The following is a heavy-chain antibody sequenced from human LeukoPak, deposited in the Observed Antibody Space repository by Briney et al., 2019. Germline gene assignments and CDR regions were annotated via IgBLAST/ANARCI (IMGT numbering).Heavy chain of an antibody. CDR2: IAWDSSTI. J-gene: IGHJ3*02. V-gene: IGHV3-9*01. Sequence: GGSLRLSCAASGFTFSSYWIHWVRHAPGKGLEWVSGIAWDSSTIGYVDSVKGRLTISRDNAKNSLYLRMNSLRPEDTALYFCVKGTVGGSRDDAFDIWGQGTMVTVSS. CDR1: GFTFSSYW. CDR3: VKGTVGGSRDDAFDI. D-gene: IGHD1-26*01.